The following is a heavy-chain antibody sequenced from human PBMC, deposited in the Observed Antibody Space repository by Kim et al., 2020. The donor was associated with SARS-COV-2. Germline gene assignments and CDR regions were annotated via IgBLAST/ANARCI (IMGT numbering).Heavy chain of an antibody. V-gene: IGHV4-34*01. J-gene: IGHJ4*02. D-gene: IGHD3-16*01. CDR3: AHRSGGLDFDY. Sequence: STNYNPSLKSRVPISVDTSKKQFSLKLSSVAAADTAVYYCAHRSGGLDFDYWGQGTLVTVSS. CDR2: ST.